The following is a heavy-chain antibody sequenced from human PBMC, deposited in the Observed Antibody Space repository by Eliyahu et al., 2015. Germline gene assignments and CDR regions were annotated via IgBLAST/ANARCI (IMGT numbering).Heavy chain of an antibody. CDR3: ARIESDFWSGYYAFDY. Sequence: QVTLKESGPVLVKPTETLTLTCTVSGFSLSNARMGVSWIRQPPGKALEWLAHIFSNDEKSYSTSLKSRLTISKDTSKSQVVLTMTNMDPVDTATYYCARIESDFWSGYYAFDYWGQGTLVTVSS. CDR1: GFSLSNARMG. V-gene: IGHV2-26*01. CDR2: IFSNDEK. D-gene: IGHD3-3*01. J-gene: IGHJ4*02.